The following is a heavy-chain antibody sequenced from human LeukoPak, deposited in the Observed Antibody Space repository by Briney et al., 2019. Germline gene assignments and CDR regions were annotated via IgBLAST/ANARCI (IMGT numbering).Heavy chain of an antibody. V-gene: IGHV3-48*01. CDR3: ARAAIAAARIYYYMDV. J-gene: IGHJ6*03. CDR1: GLTFSDYS. Sequence: PGGSLRLSCTASGLTFSDYSMNWVRQAPGKGLEWVSYISSTGNPRHYAESVEGRFTISRDNAKNSLYLQMNSLRAEDTAVYYCARAAIAAARIYYYMDVWGKGTTVTVSS. D-gene: IGHD6-13*01. CDR2: ISSTGNPR.